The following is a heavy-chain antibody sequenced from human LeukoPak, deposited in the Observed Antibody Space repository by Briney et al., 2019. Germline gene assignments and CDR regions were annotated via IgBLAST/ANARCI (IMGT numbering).Heavy chain of an antibody. CDR1: GFTVSGTH. J-gene: IGHJ5*02. CDR2: MYTGGTT. D-gene: IGHD3-16*01. CDR3: AKDVATSGGGLSS. V-gene: IGHV3-53*01. Sequence: GGSLRLSCAASGFTVSGTHMSGVRQAPGKGLEWVAAMYTGGTTYYADSVTGRFTISRDNSKNTLYLHMNSLRAEDTAVYYCAKDVATSGGGLSSWGQGTLVSASS.